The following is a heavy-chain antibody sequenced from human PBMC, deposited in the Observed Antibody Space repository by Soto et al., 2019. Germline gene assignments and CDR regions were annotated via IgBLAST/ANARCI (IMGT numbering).Heavy chain of an antibody. CDR1: GFTFRDYY. Sequence: GSLGLSCAASGFTFRDYYMTGIRQAPGKGLEWVSYISSSGTGIYYADSVKGRFTISRDNAKNSLYLQMSSLRAEDTAVYYCARAYSDAFDIWGQGTMVTVSS. J-gene: IGHJ3*02. CDR2: ISSSGTGI. D-gene: IGHD2-15*01. V-gene: IGHV3-11*01. CDR3: ARAYSDAFDI.